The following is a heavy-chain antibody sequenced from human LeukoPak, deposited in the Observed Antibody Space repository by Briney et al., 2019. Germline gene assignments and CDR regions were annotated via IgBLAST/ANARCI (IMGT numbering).Heavy chain of an antibody. CDR1: GGSFSGYY. V-gene: IGHV4-34*01. CDR2: INHSGST. CDR3: ARLEATTDYFDY. D-gene: IGHD5-12*01. Sequence: SETLSLTCAVYGGSFSGYYWSWIRQPPGKGLEWIGEINHSGSTNYNPSLKSRVTISVDTSKNQFSLKLSSVTAADTAVYYCARLEATTDYFDYWGQGTLVTASS. J-gene: IGHJ4*02.